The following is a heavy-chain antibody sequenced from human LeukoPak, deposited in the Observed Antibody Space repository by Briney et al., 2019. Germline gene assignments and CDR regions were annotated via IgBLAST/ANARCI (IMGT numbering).Heavy chain of an antibody. CDR2: VFDGKTT. J-gene: IGHJ4*02. CDR1: GESLNYYY. D-gene: IGHD5-24*01. CDR3: ASGAWATRLHS. V-gene: IGHV4-34*12. Sequence: SETLSLTCAVYGESLNYYYWSWIRQSPEKGLEWIGEVFDGKTTNYNPSLRSRVTISAVTSSNQFSLNLKSVTAADTAVYYCASGAWATRLHSWAQGTLVIVSS.